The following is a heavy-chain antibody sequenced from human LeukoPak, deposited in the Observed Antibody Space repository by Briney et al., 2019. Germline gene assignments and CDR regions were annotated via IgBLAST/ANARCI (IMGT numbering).Heavy chain of an antibody. CDR1: GFTFSNYN. Sequence: GGSLRLSCAASGFTFSNYNMNWVRQAPGKGLEWVSSISSGSGYIYYADSLKGRFTISRDNAKNSLYLQMNSLGAEDTAVYYCARSHLGRLPYIVAYYMDVWGKGTTVTVSS. J-gene: IGHJ6*03. CDR3: ARSHLGRLPYIVAYYMDV. CDR2: ISSGSGYI. V-gene: IGHV3-21*01. D-gene: IGHD2-15*01.